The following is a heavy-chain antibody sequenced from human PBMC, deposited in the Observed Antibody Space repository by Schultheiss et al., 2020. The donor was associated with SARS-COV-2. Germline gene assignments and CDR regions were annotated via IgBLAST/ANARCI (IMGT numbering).Heavy chain of an antibody. CDR3: ARVVGTSIAARGGVWFDP. CDR1: GGSISSGGYY. Sequence: SETLSLTCTVSGGSISSGGYYWSWIRQHPGKGLEWIGYIYYSGSTYYNPSLKSLVTISVDTSKNQFSLKLSSVTAADTAVYYCARVVGTSIAARGGVWFDPWGQGTLVTVSS. J-gene: IGHJ5*02. V-gene: IGHV4-31*01. CDR2: IYYSGST. D-gene: IGHD6-6*01.